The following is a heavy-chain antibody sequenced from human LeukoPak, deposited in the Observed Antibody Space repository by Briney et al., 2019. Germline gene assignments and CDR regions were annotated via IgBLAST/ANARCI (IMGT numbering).Heavy chain of an antibody. CDR1: GGTFSSYA. CDR2: IIPIFGTA. CDR3: ARGFYYYYGMDV. Sequence: SVKVSCKASGGTFSSYAISWVRQAPGQGLEWMGGIIPIFGTANYAQKFQGRVTITADESTSTAYMELSSLRSEDTAVYYCARGFYYYYGMDVWGQGTTVTVSS. J-gene: IGHJ6*02. V-gene: IGHV1-69*13.